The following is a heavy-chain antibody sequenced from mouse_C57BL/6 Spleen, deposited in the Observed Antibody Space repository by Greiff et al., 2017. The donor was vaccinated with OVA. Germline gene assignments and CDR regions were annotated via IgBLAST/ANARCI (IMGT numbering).Heavy chain of an antibody. J-gene: IGHJ2*01. V-gene: IGHV1-82*01. Sequence: VQLQESGPELVKPGASVKISCKASGYAFSSSWMNWVKQRPGKGLEWIGRIYPGDGDTNYNGKFKGKATLTADKSSSTAYMQLSSLTSEDSAVYFCASKDYSNSDYWGQGTTLTVSS. CDR2: IYPGDGDT. CDR1: GYAFSSSW. D-gene: IGHD2-5*01. CDR3: ASKDYSNSDY.